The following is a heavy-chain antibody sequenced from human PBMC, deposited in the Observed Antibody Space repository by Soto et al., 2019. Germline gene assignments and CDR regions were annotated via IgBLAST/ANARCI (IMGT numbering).Heavy chain of an antibody. D-gene: IGHD2-2*01. J-gene: IGHJ6*02. CDR2: ISAYNGNT. CDR1: GYTFTSYG. CDR3: ASPIVLAAWGYYGMDV. V-gene: IGHV1-18*04. Sequence: QVQLVQSGAEVKKPGASVKVSCKASGYTFTSYGISWVRQAPGQGLEWMGWISAYNGNTNYAQKLQGRVTMTTDTSTSTAYMELRSLRSDDTAVYYCASPIVLAAWGYYGMDVWGQGNTVTVSS.